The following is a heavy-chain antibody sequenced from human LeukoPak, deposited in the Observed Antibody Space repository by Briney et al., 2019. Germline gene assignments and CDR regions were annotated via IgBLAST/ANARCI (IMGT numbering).Heavy chain of an antibody. J-gene: IGHJ4*02. D-gene: IGHD2-2*01. Sequence: GGSLRLSCAASGFSFSSYWVSWVRQAPGKGLEWVADIKQDGTEKYYVDSVKGRFTISRDNAKKSLYLQMNSLRAEDTAVYYCARAYQLLFVDTHFDYWGQGTLVTVSS. V-gene: IGHV3-7*01. CDR1: GFSFSSYW. CDR2: IKQDGTEK. CDR3: ARAYQLLFVDTHFDY.